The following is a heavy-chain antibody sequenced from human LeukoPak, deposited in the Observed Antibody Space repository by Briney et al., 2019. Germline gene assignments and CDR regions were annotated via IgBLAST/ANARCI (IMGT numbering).Heavy chain of an antibody. Sequence: SETLSLTCTVSGGSISSYYWSWIRQPPGKGLEWIGYVYYSGSTNYNPSLKSRVTISVDTSKNQFSLKLSSVTAADTAVYYCARVGDGNFDYWGQGTLVTVSS. V-gene: IGHV4-59*01. CDR1: GGSISSYY. CDR2: VYYSGST. CDR3: ARVGDGNFDY. J-gene: IGHJ4*02.